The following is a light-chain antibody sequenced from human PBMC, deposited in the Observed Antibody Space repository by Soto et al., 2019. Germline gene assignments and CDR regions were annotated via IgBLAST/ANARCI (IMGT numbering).Light chain of an antibody. CDR2: AAS. CDR1: QSISNW. CDR3: QQANSFPLT. J-gene: IGKJ4*01. Sequence: IRMTQSPSTLPASVGDRVTITCRASQSISNWSAWYQQKPGTAPKLLIYAASSLQSGVPSRFSGSGSGTDFTLTISSLQPEDFATYYCQQANSFPLTFGGGTKADI. V-gene: IGKV1-12*01.